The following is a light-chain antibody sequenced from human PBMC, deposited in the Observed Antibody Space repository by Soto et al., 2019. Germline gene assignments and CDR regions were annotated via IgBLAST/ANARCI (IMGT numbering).Light chain of an antibody. Sequence: QSVLTQPASVSGSPGQSITISCTGTSSDVGGYNHVSWYQHSPGKAPKLILFAVSDRPSGVSHRFSGSKSGNTASLTISGLQAEYEADYYCCSYTSLSTVVFGGGTQWIV. CDR1: SSDVGGYNH. CDR2: AVS. J-gene: IGLJ2*01. CDR3: CSYTSLSTVV. V-gene: IGLV2-14*01.